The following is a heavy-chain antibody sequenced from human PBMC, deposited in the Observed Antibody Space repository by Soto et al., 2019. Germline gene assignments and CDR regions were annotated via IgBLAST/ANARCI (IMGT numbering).Heavy chain of an antibody. CDR3: ARKDNSSRSWYFAY. D-gene: IGHD6-13*01. Sequence: QVQLQQWGAGLLKPSETLSLTCAVYGGSFSGYYWSWIRQPPGKGLEWIGEINHSGSTNYNPSLTSRVTISVDTSMSHFSPKLSSVTAAGTAVYYCARKDNSSRSWYFAYWGQGTLVTDS. J-gene: IGHJ4*02. V-gene: IGHV4-34*01. CDR2: INHSGST. CDR1: GGSFSGYY.